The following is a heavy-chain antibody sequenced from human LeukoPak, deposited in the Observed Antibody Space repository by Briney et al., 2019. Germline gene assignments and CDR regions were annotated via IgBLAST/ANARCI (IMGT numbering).Heavy chain of an antibody. CDR2: IRSGGSNI. CDR3: AAYSGLDN. CDR1: GFTFSTYS. J-gene: IGHJ4*02. V-gene: IGHV3-21*01. D-gene: IGHD2-15*01. Sequence: GGFLRLSCAASGFTFSTYSMNWVRQAPVKGLQWVASIRSGGSNIYYADSVKGRFPISREDAKNSLYLQMNNLRAEDTAVYFCAAYSGLDNWGQGTHVTVSS.